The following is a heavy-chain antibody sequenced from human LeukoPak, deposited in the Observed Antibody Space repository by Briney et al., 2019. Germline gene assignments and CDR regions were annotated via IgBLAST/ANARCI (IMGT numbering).Heavy chain of an antibody. CDR3: ARHNSGAGSILGN. CDR2: ISYSGNT. J-gene: IGHJ1*01. Sequence: SGTLSLTCTVSGGSITNYYWSWLRQPPGKGLEWIGYISYSGNTNYDPSLKSRVTISVDTSKNQFSLKLNSVTAADTAVYYCARHNSGAGSILGNWGQGTLVTVSS. V-gene: IGHV4-59*08. D-gene: IGHD3-10*01. CDR1: GGSITNYY.